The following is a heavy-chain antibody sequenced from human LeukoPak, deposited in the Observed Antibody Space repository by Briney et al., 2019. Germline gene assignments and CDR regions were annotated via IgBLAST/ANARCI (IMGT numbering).Heavy chain of an antibody. J-gene: IGHJ4*02. D-gene: IGHD2-2*01. Sequence: NAGGSLRLSCAASGFTFSDYYMSWIRQAPGKGLEWVSYISSSGSTIYYADSVKGRFTISRDNAKNSLYLQMNSLRAEDTAVYYCARVIYQLVFDYWGQGTLVSVSS. CDR2: ISSSGSTI. CDR1: GFTFSDYY. V-gene: IGHV3-11*01. CDR3: ARVIYQLVFDY.